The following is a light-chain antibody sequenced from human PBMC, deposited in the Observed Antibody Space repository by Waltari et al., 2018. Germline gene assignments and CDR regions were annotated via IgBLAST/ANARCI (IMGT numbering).Light chain of an antibody. CDR1: QDISSH. CDR2: GAS. J-gene: IGKJ2*01. Sequence: DIQLTQSPSFLSTSVGDRVTITCRASQDISSHLAWYQQKPGKAPRLLVYGASTLHSGFPSRFSGTGSGTEFTLTNNNLQPEDFATYYCQQLIRFPTFTFGQGTKLQIE. V-gene: IGKV1-9*01. CDR3: QQLIRFPTFT.